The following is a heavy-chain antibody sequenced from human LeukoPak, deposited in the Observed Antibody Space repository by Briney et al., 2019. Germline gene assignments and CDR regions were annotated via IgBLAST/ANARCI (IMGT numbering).Heavy chain of an antibody. D-gene: IGHD3-22*01. J-gene: IGHJ6*02. V-gene: IGHV4-34*01. Sequence: ASETLSLTCAVYGGSFSGYYWSWIRQPPGKGLEWIGSINHSGSTNYNPSLKSRVTISVDTSKNQCSLKLSSVTAADTAVYYCARARGTYDSSGYYYYYGMDVWGQGTTVTVSS. CDR3: ARARGTYDSSGYYYYYGMDV. CDR1: GGSFSGYY. CDR2: INHSGST.